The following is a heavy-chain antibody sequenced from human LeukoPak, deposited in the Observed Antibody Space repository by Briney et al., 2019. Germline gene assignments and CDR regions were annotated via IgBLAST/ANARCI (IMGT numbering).Heavy chain of an antibody. CDR3: ARAAPSSATTAFDI. Sequence: SVKVSCKASGGTFSSCAISWVRQAPGQGLEWMGRIIPIFGTANYAQKFQGRVTITTDESTSTAYMELSSLRSEDTAVYYCARAAPSSATTAFDIWGQGTMVTVSS. J-gene: IGHJ3*02. D-gene: IGHD6-25*01. CDR1: GGTFSSCA. CDR2: IIPIFGTA. V-gene: IGHV1-69*05.